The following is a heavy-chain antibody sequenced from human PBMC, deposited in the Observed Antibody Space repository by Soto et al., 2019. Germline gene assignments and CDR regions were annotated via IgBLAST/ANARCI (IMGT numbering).Heavy chain of an antibody. CDR3: TRHAVQYWGGDCNRVPYFDF. V-gene: IGHV3-73*02. CDR2: IRSKANNYAT. D-gene: IGHD2-21*02. J-gene: IGHJ2*01. Sequence: EVQLVESGGGLVQPGGSLKLSCAASGFTFSGSAVHWVRQASGKGLEWVGRIRSKANNYATVYAASVKGRFTISRDDSKNTAYLQMNSLKTEDTAVDCCTRHAVQYWGGDCNRVPYFDFWGRGTLVTVSS. CDR1: GFTFSGSA.